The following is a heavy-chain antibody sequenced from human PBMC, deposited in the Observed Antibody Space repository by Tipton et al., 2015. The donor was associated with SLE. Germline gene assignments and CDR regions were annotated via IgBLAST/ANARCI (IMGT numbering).Heavy chain of an antibody. CDR1: GGSISSYY. D-gene: IGHD6-13*01. V-gene: IGHV4-59*12. J-gene: IGHJ4*02. CDR2: IYYSGST. CDR3: ARDRDKYSSSWYYFDY. Sequence: TLSLTCTVSGGSISSYYWSWIRQPPGKGLEWIGDIYYSGSTNYNPSLKSRVTISVDMSKNQFSLKLSSVTAADTAVYYCARDRDKYSSSWYYFDYWGQGTLVTVSS.